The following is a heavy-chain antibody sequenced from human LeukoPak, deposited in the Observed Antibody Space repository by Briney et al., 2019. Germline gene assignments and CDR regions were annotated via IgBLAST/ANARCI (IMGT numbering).Heavy chain of an antibody. J-gene: IGHJ4*02. Sequence: GGSLRLSCAASGFTFSTYAMTWVRQAPGKGLEWVSLITASAGTTYYADSVKGRFTISRDNSKNTLFLQMNSLRAEDTALYYCAKDPASGYCTGGTCYDSPFDSWGQGTLVIVSS. V-gene: IGHV3-23*01. CDR3: AKDPASGYCTGGTCYDSPFDS. CDR2: ITASAGTT. CDR1: GFTFSTYA. D-gene: IGHD2-15*01.